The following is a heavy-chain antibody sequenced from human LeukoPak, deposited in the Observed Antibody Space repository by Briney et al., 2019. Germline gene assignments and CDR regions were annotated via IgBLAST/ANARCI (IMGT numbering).Heavy chain of an antibody. J-gene: IGHJ1*01. Sequence: GGSLRLSCAASGFTFSSYAMSWVRQAPGKRLEWVSGISGSGGSTYYADSVKGRFTISRDNSKNTLYLQMNSLRAEDTAVYYCAKDHSSSWASEYFQHWGQGTLVTVSS. CDR1: GFTFSSYA. CDR2: ISGSGGST. V-gene: IGHV3-23*01. CDR3: AKDHSSSWASEYFQH. D-gene: IGHD6-13*01.